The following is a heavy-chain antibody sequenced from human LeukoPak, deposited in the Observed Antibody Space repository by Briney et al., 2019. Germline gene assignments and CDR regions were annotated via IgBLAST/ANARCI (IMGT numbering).Heavy chain of an antibody. Sequence: GGSLRLSCAASGFTFSSYMMNWVRQAPGKGLEWVSSISTSSSYIYYADSVKGRFTISRDNAKNSLFLQMNSLRAEDTAVYYCARDGSGWSNWFDPWGQGTLVTVSS. J-gene: IGHJ5*02. D-gene: IGHD6-19*01. V-gene: IGHV3-21*01. CDR2: ISTSSSYI. CDR3: ARDGSGWSNWFDP. CDR1: GFTFSSYM.